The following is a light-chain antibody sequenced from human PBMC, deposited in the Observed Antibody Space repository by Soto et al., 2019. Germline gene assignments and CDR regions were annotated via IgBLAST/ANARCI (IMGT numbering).Light chain of an antibody. J-gene: IGLJ3*02. CDR1: SSDVGSYNF. Sequence: QSALTQPASGSGSPGHSIIISCTGTSSDVGSYNFVSWYQQHPGKAPKLMIYEVSKRLSGVSNRFSGSKSGNTASLTISGLQPEDEADYYCCSYAGNSGVFGGGTKVTLL. CDR3: CSYAGNSGV. CDR2: EVS. V-gene: IGLV2-23*02.